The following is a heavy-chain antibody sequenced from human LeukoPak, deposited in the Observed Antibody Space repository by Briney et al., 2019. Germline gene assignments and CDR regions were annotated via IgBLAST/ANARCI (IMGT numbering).Heavy chain of an antibody. CDR1: GFTFNSFA. V-gene: IGHV3-23*01. D-gene: IGHD3-16*02. CDR3: AKSLGVGGYTRYKGFDQ. CDR2: ISGSDGTS. Sequence: ERSLRLSCAASGFTFNSFAMNWVRQAPGKGLEWVSSISGSDGTSHYADFVKGRFTISRDNSKNTLYLQMNSLRAEDTAAYYCAKSLGVGGYTRYKGFDQWGQGTLVVVSS. J-gene: IGHJ4*02.